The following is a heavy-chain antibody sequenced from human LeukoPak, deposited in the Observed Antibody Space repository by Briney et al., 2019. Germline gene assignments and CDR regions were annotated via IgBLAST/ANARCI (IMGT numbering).Heavy chain of an antibody. CDR2: ISYDGSNK. D-gene: IGHD3-16*01. Sequence: GRSLRLSCAASGFTFSSYAMHWVRQAPGKGLEWVAVISYDGSNKYYADSVKGRFTISRDNSKNTLYLQMNSLRAEDTAVYYCARVSIMITFGGVNFDYWGQGTLVTVSS. J-gene: IGHJ4*02. CDR3: ARVSIMITFGGVNFDY. V-gene: IGHV3-30-3*01. CDR1: GFTFSSYA.